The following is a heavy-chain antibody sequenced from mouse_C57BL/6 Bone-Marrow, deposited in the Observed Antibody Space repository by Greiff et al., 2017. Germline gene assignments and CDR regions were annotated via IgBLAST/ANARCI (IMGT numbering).Heavy chain of an antibody. CDR2: IDPEIGDT. V-gene: IGHV14-4*01. D-gene: IGHD2-1*01. CDR1: GFNIKDDY. J-gene: IGHJ2*01. CDR3: SSLDGNYFDF. Sequence: EVQLQQSGAELVRPGASVKLSCTASGFNIKDDYIHWVKQRPEQGLAWIGWIDPEIGDTEYASKFQGKATITSDTSSNTAYLQLSSLTSEDTAVYYCSSLDGNYFDFWGQGTPLTGAS.